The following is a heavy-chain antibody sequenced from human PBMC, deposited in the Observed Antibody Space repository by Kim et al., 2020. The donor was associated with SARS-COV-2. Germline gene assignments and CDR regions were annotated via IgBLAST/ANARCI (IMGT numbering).Heavy chain of an antibody. CDR2: IIPIFGTA. V-gene: IGHV1-69*13. J-gene: IGHJ4*02. CDR3: ARAGIAAAGTYYFDY. CDR1: GGTFSSYA. D-gene: IGHD6-13*01. Sequence: SVKVSCKASGGTFSSYAISWVRQAPGQGLEWMGGIIPIFGTANYAQKFQGRVTITADESTSTAYMELSSLRSEDTAVYYCARAGIAAAGTYYFDYWGQGTLVTVSS.